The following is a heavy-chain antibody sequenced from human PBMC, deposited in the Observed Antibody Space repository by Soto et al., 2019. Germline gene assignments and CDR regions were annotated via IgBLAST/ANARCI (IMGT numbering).Heavy chain of an antibody. CDR1: GFTFSDYY. D-gene: IGHD3-22*01. Sequence: GGSLRLSCAASGFTFSDYYMSWIRQAPGKGLEWVSYISSSSSYTNYADSVKGRFTISRDNAKNSLYLQMNSLRAEDTAVYYCAKNPGYYYDSTGYHFAYWGQGSLVTVSS. CDR3: AKNPGYYYDSTGYHFAY. J-gene: IGHJ4*02. CDR2: ISSSSSYT. V-gene: IGHV3-11*03.